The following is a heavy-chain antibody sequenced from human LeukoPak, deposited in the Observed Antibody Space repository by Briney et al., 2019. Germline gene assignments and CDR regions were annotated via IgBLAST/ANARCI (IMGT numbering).Heavy chain of an antibody. CDR2: ISSTGTNI. D-gene: IGHD1-26*01. CDR1: GFSVSSNF. J-gene: IGHJ4*02. Sequence: GGSLRLSCAASGFSVSSNFMNWVRQAPGKGLGWLSYISSTGTNIYYADSVKGRFTISRDNAKNSLYLQMNSLGAEDTALYYCARDPPYSGHYFDYWGQGTLVTVAS. V-gene: IGHV3-48*04. CDR3: ARDPPYSGHYFDY.